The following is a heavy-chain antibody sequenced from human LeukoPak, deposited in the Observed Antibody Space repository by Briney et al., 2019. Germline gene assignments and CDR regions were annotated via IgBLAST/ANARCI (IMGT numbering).Heavy chain of an antibody. D-gene: IGHD2-2*03. CDR3: IAGYLYFDY. CDR2: ISSYNGDT. Sequence: ASVKVSCKASGYTFPTYGLSWVRQAPGQGLEWMGWISSYNGDTNYTLKYQGRVTMTTDTSTSTAYMELKNLTSDDTALYYCIAGYLYFDYWGQGTLVTVSS. V-gene: IGHV1-18*01. J-gene: IGHJ4*02. CDR1: GYTFPTYG.